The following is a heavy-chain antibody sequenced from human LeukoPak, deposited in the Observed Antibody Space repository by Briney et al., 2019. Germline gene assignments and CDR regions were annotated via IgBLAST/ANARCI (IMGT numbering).Heavy chain of an antibody. V-gene: IGHV3-30-3*01. J-gene: IGHJ4*02. CDR3: AREGSIVARTDY. D-gene: IGHD3-16*02. Sequence: GRSLRLSCEASGFTFDNYAMHWVRQAPGRRLEWVAVISFDGNLEYYPDSVKGRFTISRDNSKNTLYLQMNGLKTEDTAVYYCAREGSIVARTDYWGQGALVIVSS. CDR1: GFTFDNYA. CDR2: ISFDGNLE.